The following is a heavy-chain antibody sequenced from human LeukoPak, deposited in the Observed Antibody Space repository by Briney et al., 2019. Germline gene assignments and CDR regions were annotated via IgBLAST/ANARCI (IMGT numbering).Heavy chain of an antibody. D-gene: IGHD1-26*01. CDR3: ARDISASYRENWFDP. CDR1: GYTFTGYY. Sequence: GASVKVSCKASGYTFTGYYMHWVRQAPGQGLEWMGWINPNSGGTNYAQKFQGRVTMTRDTSISTAYMELSRLRSDDTAVYYCARDISASYRENWFDPWGQGTLVTVSS. J-gene: IGHJ5*02. CDR2: INPNSGGT. V-gene: IGHV1-2*02.